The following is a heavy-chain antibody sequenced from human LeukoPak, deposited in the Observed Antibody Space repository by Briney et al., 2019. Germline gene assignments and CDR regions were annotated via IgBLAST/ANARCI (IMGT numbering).Heavy chain of an antibody. CDR3: ARGVGEYCSGGSCYGFDY. CDR2: IYDSGST. V-gene: IGHV4-31*03. J-gene: IGHJ4*02. CDR1: GGSISSGGYY. Sequence: PSETLSLTCTISGGSISSGGYYWSWIRQHPGKVLEWIGYIYDSGSTYYNPSLKSRVTISLDTSKNQFSLKVRSVTAADTDVYYCARGVGEYCSGGSCYGFDYWGQGTLATVSS. D-gene: IGHD2-15*01.